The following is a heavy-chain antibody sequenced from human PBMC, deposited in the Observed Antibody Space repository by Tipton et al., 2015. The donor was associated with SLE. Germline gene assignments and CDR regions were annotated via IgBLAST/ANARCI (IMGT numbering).Heavy chain of an antibody. CDR3: ARVDTLRYYYMDV. V-gene: IGHV4-34*01. J-gene: IGHJ6*03. Sequence: TLSLTCAVYGGSFSGYYWSWIRQPPGKGLEWIGEINHSGSTNYNPSLKSRVTTSVDRSKNQFSLKMTSVTAADTAVYYCARVDTLRYYYMDVWGKGTTVTVSS. CDR1: GGSFSGYY. CDR2: INHSGST. D-gene: IGHD2-2*02.